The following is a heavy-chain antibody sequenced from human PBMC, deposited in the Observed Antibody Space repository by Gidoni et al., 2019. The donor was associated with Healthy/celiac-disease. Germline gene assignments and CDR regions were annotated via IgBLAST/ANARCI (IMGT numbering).Heavy chain of an antibody. Sequence: QVQLQESGPGLVKPSETLSLTCTVSGGSISSYYWSWIRQPPGKGLEWIGYIYYSGSTNYNPSLKSRVTISVDTSKNQFSLKLSSVTAADTAVYYCARGVTVNWYFDLWGRGTLVTVSS. CDR1: GGSISSYY. J-gene: IGHJ2*01. V-gene: IGHV4-59*01. D-gene: IGHD2-21*02. CDR2: IYYSGST. CDR3: ARGVTVNWYFDL.